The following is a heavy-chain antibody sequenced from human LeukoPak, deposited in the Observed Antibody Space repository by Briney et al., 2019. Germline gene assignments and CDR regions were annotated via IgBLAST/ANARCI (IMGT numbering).Heavy chain of an antibody. CDR2: IREDGNKE. V-gene: IGHV3-7*01. CDR1: DFIFTKYW. J-gene: IGHJ4*02. CDR3: ARDEVGGPLKY. D-gene: IGHD1-26*01. Sequence: GGSLRLSCLASDFIFTKYWMTWVRQAPGKGLEWVANIREDGNKENYIDSVRGRFSISRDNAKNSLYLQMNSLRAEDSAVYYCARDEVGGPLKYWGQGVLVTVSS.